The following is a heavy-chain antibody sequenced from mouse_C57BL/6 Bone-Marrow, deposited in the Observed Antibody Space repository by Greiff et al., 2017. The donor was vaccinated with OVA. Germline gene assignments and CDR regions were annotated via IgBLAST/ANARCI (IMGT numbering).Heavy chain of an antibody. V-gene: IGHV14-2*01. J-gene: IGHJ4*01. Sequence: VQLQQSGAELVKPGASVKLSCTASGFNIKDYYMHWVKQRTEQGLEWIGRIDPEDGETQYAPKFQGKATITADTSSNTDYLQLSSLTSEDTAVYDCARSITTVVAPAMDYWGQGTSVTVSS. D-gene: IGHD1-1*01. CDR1: GFNIKDYY. CDR3: ARSITTVVAPAMDY. CDR2: IDPEDGET.